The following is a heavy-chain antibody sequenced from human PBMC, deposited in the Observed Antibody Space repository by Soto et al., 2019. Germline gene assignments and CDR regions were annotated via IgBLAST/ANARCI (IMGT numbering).Heavy chain of an antibody. J-gene: IGHJ5*02. V-gene: IGHV1-8*01. D-gene: IGHD2-2*02. CDR2: VNPKSGNT. CDR3: ARPYCDSTSCYTDWFDP. Sequence: QVQLVQSGAEVKKPGASVKVSCKASGYSFSTYDINWVRQAAGQGLEWMGWVNPKSGNTDYAQRFRGRVTMTSNTSISTAYRKLSALTPEDTAVYYCARPYCDSTSCYTDWFDPWGQGTLVTVSS. CDR1: GYSFSTYD.